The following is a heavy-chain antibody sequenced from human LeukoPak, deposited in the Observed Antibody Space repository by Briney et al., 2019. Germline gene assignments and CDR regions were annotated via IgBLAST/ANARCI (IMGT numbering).Heavy chain of an antibody. CDR2: ITGSSNTI. V-gene: IGHV3-48*01. CDR1: GFTVSSNY. J-gene: IGHJ4*02. CDR3: ARDFGLVGYDARPDY. D-gene: IGHD3/OR15-3a*01. Sequence: GGSLRLSCVVSGFTVSSNYMSWVRQAPGKGLEWVAYITGSSNTIYYADSVRGRFTISRDNGKNSLYLQMDSLRAEDTAVYFCARDFGLVGYDARPDYWGQGTLVIVSS.